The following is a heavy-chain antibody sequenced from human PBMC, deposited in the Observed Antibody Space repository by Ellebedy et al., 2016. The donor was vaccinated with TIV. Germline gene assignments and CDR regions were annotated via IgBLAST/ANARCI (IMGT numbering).Heavy chain of an antibody. CDR1: GFTFSTNG. Sequence: ASVKVSXXASGFTFSTNGISWVRQAPGQGLEWVGWISGYNGDTNYAQRLQGRVTMTTDTSTNTTYMELRSLTSDDTAVYYCARETIAVPHTFRSIPNDYWGQGTLVTVSS. CDR2: ISGYNGDT. D-gene: IGHD6-19*01. V-gene: IGHV1-18*01. CDR3: ARETIAVPHTFRSIPNDY. J-gene: IGHJ4*02.